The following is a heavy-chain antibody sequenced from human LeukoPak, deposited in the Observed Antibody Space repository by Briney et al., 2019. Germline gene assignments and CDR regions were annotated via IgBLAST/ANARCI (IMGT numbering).Heavy chain of an antibody. CDR2: FDPEDGET. CDR1: GYTLTELS. D-gene: IGHD3-22*01. Sequence: ASVKVSCKVSGYTLTELSMHWVRQAPGKGLEWMGGFDPEDGETIYAQKFQGRVTMTEDTSTDTAYMELSSLRSEDTAVYYCATKGVVVIKSPNYYYYGMDVWGQGTTVTVSS. CDR3: ATKGVVVIKSPNYYYYGMDV. J-gene: IGHJ6*02. V-gene: IGHV1-24*01.